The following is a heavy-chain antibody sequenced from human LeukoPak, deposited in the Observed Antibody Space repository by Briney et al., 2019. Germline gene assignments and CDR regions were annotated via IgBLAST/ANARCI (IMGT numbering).Heavy chain of an antibody. CDR2: IVVGSGDT. J-gene: IGHJ3*01. V-gene: IGHV1-58*01. CDR3: GADSMPRGVFSYAFDV. D-gene: IGHD3-10*01. Sequence: SVKVSCKASGFTFTSSAAQWVRQARGQRLEWMGWIVVGSGDTNSAQKFQERVTITRDMSTRTAYMELSSLRSEDTAVYYCGADSMPRGVFSYAFDVWGQGTMVTVSS. CDR1: GFTFTSSA.